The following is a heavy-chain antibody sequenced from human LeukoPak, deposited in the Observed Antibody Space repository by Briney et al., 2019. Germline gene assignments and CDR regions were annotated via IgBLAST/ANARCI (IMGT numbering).Heavy chain of an antibody. D-gene: IGHD2-2*02. J-gene: IGHJ4*02. V-gene: IGHV4-31*03. Sequence: SETLSLTCTVSGGSISSGGYYWSWIRQPPGKGLEWIGYIYYSGSTYYNPSLKSRVTISVDTSKNQFSLKLSSVTAADTAVYYCARAVVVPAAIPDYYFDYWGQGTLVTVSS. CDR1: GGSISSGGYY. CDR3: ARAVVVPAAIPDYYFDY. CDR2: IYYSGST.